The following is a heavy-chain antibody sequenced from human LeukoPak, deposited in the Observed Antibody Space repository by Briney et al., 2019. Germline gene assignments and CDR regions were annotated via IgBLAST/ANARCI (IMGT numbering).Heavy chain of an antibody. CDR3: ARGNYYDSSGYGKY. CDR1: GFTFSSYS. J-gene: IGHJ4*02. CDR2: ISSRSSYI. D-gene: IGHD3-22*01. V-gene: IGHV3-21*01. Sequence: TGGSLRLSCAASGFTFSSYSMNWVRQAPGKGREWVSSISSRSSYIYYGDSVKGRFTISRDNAENSLYLKMNSLRAEDTAVYYCARGNYYDSSGYGKYWGQGTLVTVSS.